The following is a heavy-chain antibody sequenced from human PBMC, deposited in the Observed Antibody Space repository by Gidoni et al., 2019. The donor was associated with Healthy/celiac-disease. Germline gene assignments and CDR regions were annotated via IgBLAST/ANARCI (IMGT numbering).Heavy chain of an antibody. CDR2: IYYSGST. D-gene: IGHD6-13*01. Sequence: QLQLQESGPGLVKPSETLSLTCTVSGGSISSSSYYWGWIRQPPGKGLEWIGSIYYSGSTYYNPSLKSRVTISVDTSKNQFSLKLSSVTAADTAVYYCARASIAAAGLYNWFDPWGQGTLVTVSS. J-gene: IGHJ5*02. V-gene: IGHV4-39*01. CDR3: ARASIAAAGLYNWFDP. CDR1: GGSISSSSYY.